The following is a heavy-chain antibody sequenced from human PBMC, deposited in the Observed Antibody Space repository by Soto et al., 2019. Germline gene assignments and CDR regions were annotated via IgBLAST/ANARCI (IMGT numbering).Heavy chain of an antibody. CDR3: AKDSQQLASYYYYYGMDV. J-gene: IGHJ6*02. CDR1: GFIFRNYV. V-gene: IGHV3-30*18. CDR2: IIYNGSNN. Sequence: GGSLRLSCTASGFIFRNYVMTWVRQAPGKGLEWVSGIIYNGSNNYYTDSVKGRFTISRDNSKNTLYLQMNSLRAEDTAVYYCAKDSQQLASYYYYYGMDVWGQGTTVTVSS. D-gene: IGHD6-13*01.